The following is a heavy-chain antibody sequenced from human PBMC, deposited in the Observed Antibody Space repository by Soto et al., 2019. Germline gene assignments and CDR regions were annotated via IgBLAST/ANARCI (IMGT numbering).Heavy chain of an antibody. Sequence: SVKVSCKASGGTFSSYAISWVRQAPGQGLEWMGGIIPIFGTANYAQKFQGRVTITADESTSTAYMELRSLRSEETAVYYCARDEAAAGQPYYFDYWGPATLVTVSS. CDR3: ARDEAAAGQPYYFDY. CDR1: GGTFSSYA. J-gene: IGHJ4*02. D-gene: IGHD6-13*01. CDR2: IIPIFGTA. V-gene: IGHV1-69*13.